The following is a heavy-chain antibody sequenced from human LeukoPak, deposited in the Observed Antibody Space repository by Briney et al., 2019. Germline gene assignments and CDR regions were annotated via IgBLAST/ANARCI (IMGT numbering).Heavy chain of an antibody. J-gene: IGHJ5*02. CDR2: IYTSGST. V-gene: IGHV4-4*07. D-gene: IGHD3-9*01. CDR1: GGSISSYY. CDR3: ARDNFALQGYNWFDP. Sequence: SETLSLTCTVSGGSISSYYWSWIRQPAGKGLEWIGRIYTSGSTNYNPSLKSRVTMPVDTSKNQFSLKLSSVTAADTAVYYCARDNFALQGYNWFDPWGQGTLVTVSS.